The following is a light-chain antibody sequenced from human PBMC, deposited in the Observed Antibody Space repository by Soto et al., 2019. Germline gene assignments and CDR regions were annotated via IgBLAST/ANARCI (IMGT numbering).Light chain of an antibody. CDR2: DVS. V-gene: IGLV2-14*03. CDR1: SSDVGGYNY. CDR3: SSYTASTTTRV. Sequence: QSALTQPASVSGSPGQSITISCTGTSSDVGGYNYVSWYQQHPGKAPQLMIYDVSSRPSGVSLRFSGSKSGNTASLTISGLQADDEAYYFCSSYTASTTTRVFGGGTKVTVL. J-gene: IGLJ2*01.